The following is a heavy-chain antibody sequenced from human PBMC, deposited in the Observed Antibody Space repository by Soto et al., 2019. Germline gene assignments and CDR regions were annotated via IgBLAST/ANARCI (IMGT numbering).Heavy chain of an antibody. D-gene: IGHD1-26*01. CDR3: ARIVGADRRWFDP. CDR1: GYTFNTYG. V-gene: IGHV1-18*01. J-gene: IGHJ5*02. CDR2: ISVYNGKT. Sequence: QVQLVQSGAEVKKPGASVKVSCKASGYTFNTYGISWVRQATGQGLEWMGWISVYNGKTNYAQNLQGRVTMTTDTSTSTAHMELRSLRSDDTAVYYCARIVGADRRWFDPWGQGTLVTVSS.